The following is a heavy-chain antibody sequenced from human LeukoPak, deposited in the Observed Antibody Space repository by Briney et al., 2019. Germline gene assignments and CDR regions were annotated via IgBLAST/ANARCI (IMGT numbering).Heavy chain of an antibody. Sequence: ASVKVSCKFSVYTLNELSMHWVRQAPGKGLEWMGGFDPEDGETIYAQKFQGRVTMAEDTSTDTAYMELSSLRSEDTAVYYCATSIAARPFIDYWGQGTLVTVSS. J-gene: IGHJ4*02. V-gene: IGHV1-24*01. CDR3: ATSIAARPFIDY. CDR1: VYTLNELS. D-gene: IGHD6-6*01. CDR2: FDPEDGET.